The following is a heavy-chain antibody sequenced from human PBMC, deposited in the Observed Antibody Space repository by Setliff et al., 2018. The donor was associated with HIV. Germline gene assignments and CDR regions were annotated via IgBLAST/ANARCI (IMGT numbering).Heavy chain of an antibody. Sequence: ASVKVSCKASGYAFTTYDINWVRQATGQGLEWMGWMNPKTGNTVYEQKFQGRVTLTRDTSIDTAYMELSSLGSEDTAVYYCARKVGITTYYYSSGSIKGALDVWGKGTKVTVSS. D-gene: IGHD3-10*01. V-gene: IGHV1-8*01. J-gene: IGHJ6*04. CDR1: GYAFTTYD. CDR3: ARKVGITTYYYSSGSIKGALDV. CDR2: MNPKTGNT.